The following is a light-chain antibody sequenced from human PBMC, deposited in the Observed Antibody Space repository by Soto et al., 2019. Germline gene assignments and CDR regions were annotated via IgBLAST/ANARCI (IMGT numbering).Light chain of an antibody. CDR1: SSDVGGYNY. CDR2: DVS. V-gene: IGLV2-11*01. J-gene: IGLJ1*01. CDR3: CSHAGSYIYV. Sequence: QSALTQPRSVSGSPGQSVTISCTGTSSDVGGYNYVSWYQQHPGKAPKLMIYDVSKRPSGVPDRFSGFKSGNTASLTISGLQAEDEADYSSCSHAGSYIYVFGTGTKLTVL.